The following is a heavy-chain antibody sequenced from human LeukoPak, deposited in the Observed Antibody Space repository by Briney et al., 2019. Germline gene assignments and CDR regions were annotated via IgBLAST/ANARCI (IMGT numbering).Heavy chain of an antibody. J-gene: IGHJ5*02. V-gene: IGHV3-15*03. CDR3: SKDLPLTRAWALKS. CDR2: IKNKGNGGTT. Sequence: GGSLRLSCTASGFIYSDACMTWVRQAPGQGPEWVGRIKNKGNGGTTDYASSVKGRFIISRDDSEDTLYLQMNSLRTDDTAVYYCSKDLPLTRAWALKSWGQGALVTVSS. D-gene: IGHD2-2*01. CDR1: GFIYSDAC.